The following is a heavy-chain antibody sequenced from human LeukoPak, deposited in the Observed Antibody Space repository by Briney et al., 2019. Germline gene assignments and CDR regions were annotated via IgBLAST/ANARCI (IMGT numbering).Heavy chain of an antibody. CDR3: ARWSSWFFFDY. V-gene: IGHV4-34*01. Sequence: SETLSLTCAVYGGSFSGYYWSWIRQPPGKGLEWIGEINHSGSTNYNPSPKSRVTISVDTSKNQFSLKLSSVTAADTAVYYCARWSSWFFFDYWGQGTLVTVSS. J-gene: IGHJ4*02. CDR2: INHSGST. D-gene: IGHD6-13*01. CDR1: GGSFSGYY.